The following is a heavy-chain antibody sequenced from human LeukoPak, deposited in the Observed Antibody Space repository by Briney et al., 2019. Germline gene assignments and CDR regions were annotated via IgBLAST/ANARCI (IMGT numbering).Heavy chain of an antibody. V-gene: IGHV3-30*04. D-gene: IGHD1-7*01. CDR1: GFSFSSYA. CDR3: AKVPNWNYLWFDP. J-gene: IGHJ5*02. Sequence: PGGSLRLSCAASGFSFSSYAMHWVRQAPGKGLEWVAIISYDGSYKYYADSVKGRFTISRDNSKNTLYLQMNSLRAEDTAVYYCAKVPNWNYLWFDPWGQGTLVTVSS. CDR2: ISYDGSYK.